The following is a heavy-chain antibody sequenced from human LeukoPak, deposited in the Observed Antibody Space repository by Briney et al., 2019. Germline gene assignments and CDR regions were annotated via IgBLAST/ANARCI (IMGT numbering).Heavy chain of an antibody. V-gene: IGHV3-23*01. CDR1: GFTFSSYA. Sequence: GGSLRLSCAASGFTFSSYAMSWVRQAPGKGLEWVSAISGSGGSTYYADSVKGRFTISRDNSKNTLYLQMNSLRAEDTAVYYCAKDRALLRWPVYYFDYWGQGTLVTVSS. D-gene: IGHD4-23*01. J-gene: IGHJ4*02. CDR2: ISGSGGST. CDR3: AKDRALLRWPVYYFDY.